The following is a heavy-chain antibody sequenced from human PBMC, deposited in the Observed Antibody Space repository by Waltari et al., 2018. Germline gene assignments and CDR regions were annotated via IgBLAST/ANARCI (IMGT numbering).Heavy chain of an antibody. CDR3: AHSESPSCGGDCQHNWFDP. CDR1: GFSLSTSGVG. Sequence: QITLKESGPTLVKPTQTLTLTCTFSGFSLSTSGVGVGWIRQPAGKALEWLALMYWHDDKRYSPSLKSSLTITKHPSKNHVVFTTTNMDPVHTAPSYCAHSESPSCGGDCQHNWFDPWGQGTLVTVSS. V-gene: IGHV2-5*01. J-gene: IGHJ5*02. D-gene: IGHD2-21*01. CDR2: MYWHDDK.